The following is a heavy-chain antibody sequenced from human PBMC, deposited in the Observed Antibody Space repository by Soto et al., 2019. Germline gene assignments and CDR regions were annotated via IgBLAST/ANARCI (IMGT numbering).Heavy chain of an antibody. V-gene: IGHV4-39*01. CDR1: GGSISSSSYY. D-gene: IGHD1-26*01. CDR2: IYYSGST. CDR3: AIQAPDGSYSVYFDY. J-gene: IGHJ4*02. Sequence: SETLSLTCTVSGGSISSSSYYWGWIRQPPGKGLEWIGSIYYSGSTYYNPSLKSRVTISVDTSKNQFSLKLSSVTAADTAVYYCAIQAPDGSYSVYFDYWGQGTLVNVSS.